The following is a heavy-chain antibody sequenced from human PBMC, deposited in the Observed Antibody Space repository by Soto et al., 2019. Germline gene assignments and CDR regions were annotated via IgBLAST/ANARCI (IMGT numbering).Heavy chain of an antibody. CDR3: AHRVLSTVFGLVAKTAIYFDF. CDR2: IYWDDGK. V-gene: IGHV2-5*02. CDR1: GFSLTTSGVG. D-gene: IGHD3-3*01. J-gene: IGHJ4*02. Sequence: QITLKESGPTVVKPTETLTLTCTFSGFSLTTSGVGVGWFRQSPGKAPEWLALIYWDDGKRYSTSLNSRLIITKDTSKSQVVLTMGNVDPADTATYYGAHRVLSTVFGLVAKTAIYFDFWGPGTPVAVSS.